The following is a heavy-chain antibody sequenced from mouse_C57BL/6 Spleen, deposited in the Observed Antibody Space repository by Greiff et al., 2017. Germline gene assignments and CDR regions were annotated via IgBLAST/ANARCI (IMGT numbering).Heavy chain of an antibody. CDR1: GFTFSDYG. J-gene: IGHJ1*03. Sequence: EVMLVESGGGLVKPGGSLKLSCAASGFTFSDYGMHWVRQAPEKGLEWVAYISSGSSTIYYADTVKGRFTISRDNAKNTLFLQMTSLRSEDTAMYYCARHGDLDWYFDVWGTGTTVTVSS. CDR2: ISSGSSTI. V-gene: IGHV5-17*01. CDR3: ARHGDLDWYFDV.